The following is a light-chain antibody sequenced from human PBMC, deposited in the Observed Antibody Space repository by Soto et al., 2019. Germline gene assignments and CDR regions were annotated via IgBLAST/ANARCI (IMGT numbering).Light chain of an antibody. CDR1: QGISNY. CDR2: AAS. J-gene: IGKJ4*01. Sequence: DIQMTQSPSSLSASVGDRVTITCRASQGISNYLAWYQQKPGKVPKLLIYAASTLQSGAPSRFSGSGSGTDFTLTISSLQPEDVATYYCQKYNSAPLLTFGGGTKVDIK. V-gene: IGKV1-27*01. CDR3: QKYNSAPLLT.